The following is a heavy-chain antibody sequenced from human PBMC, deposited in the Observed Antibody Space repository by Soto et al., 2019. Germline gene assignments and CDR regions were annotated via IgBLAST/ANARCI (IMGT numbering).Heavy chain of an antibody. CDR2: TKNKAQRYTT. CDR1: GFTLSDHY. J-gene: IGHJ4*02. Sequence: EVQLVESGGGLVQPGGSLRLSCVVSGFTLSDHYIDWVRQAPGKGLEWVCRTKNKAQRYTTEYAASVKGRFTISRDDSENSVYLQMNSLNTEDTAVYYCVRWDSGNPENWGQGTLVTVSS. V-gene: IGHV3-72*01. CDR3: VRWDSGNPEN. D-gene: IGHD1-26*01.